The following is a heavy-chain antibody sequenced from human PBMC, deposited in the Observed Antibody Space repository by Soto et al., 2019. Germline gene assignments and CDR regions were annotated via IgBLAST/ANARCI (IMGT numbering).Heavy chain of an antibody. J-gene: IGHJ6*02. CDR2: IIPIFGTA. CDR3: ARGYCSGGSCYGARYYYGMDV. D-gene: IGHD2-15*01. CDR1: GGTFSSYA. V-gene: IGHV1-69*06. Sequence: QVQLVQSGAEVQKPGSSVKVSCKASGGTFSSYAISWVRQAPGQGLEWMGGIIPIFGTANYAQKFQGRVTITADKSTSTAYMELSSLRSEDTAVYYCARGYCSGGSCYGARYYYGMDVWGQGTTVTVSS.